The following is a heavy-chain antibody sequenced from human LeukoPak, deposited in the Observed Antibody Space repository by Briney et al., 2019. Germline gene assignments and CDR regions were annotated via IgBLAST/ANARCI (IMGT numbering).Heavy chain of an antibody. Sequence: SSAKVSCKASGGTFSSYAISWVRQAPGQGLEWMGGIIPIFGTANYAQKFQGRVTITADESTSTAYMELSSLRSEDTALYYCARYDFWSGYYFRASRGYYFYYWDQGTLVTVSS. D-gene: IGHD3-3*01. V-gene: IGHV1-69*01. CDR3: ARYDFWSGYYFRASRGYYFYY. CDR2: IIPIFGTA. J-gene: IGHJ4*02. CDR1: GGTFSSYA.